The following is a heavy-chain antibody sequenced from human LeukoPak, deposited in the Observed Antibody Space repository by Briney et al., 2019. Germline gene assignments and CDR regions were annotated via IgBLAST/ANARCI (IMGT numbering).Heavy chain of an antibody. J-gene: IGHJ3*02. Sequence: GGSLRLACAASGFTFNGYGMHWVRQAPGKGLEWVSAISGRDGSTYYADSVKGRLTISRDNSKNTLYLQMNSLRAEDTAVYYCARGVRVSFDIWGQGTMVTVSS. D-gene: IGHD6-13*01. CDR1: GFTFNGYG. CDR3: ARGVRVSFDI. CDR2: ISGRDGST. V-gene: IGHV3-23*01.